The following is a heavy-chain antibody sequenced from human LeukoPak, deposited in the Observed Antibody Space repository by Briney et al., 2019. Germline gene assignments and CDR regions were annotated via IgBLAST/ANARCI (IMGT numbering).Heavy chain of an antibody. CDR3: ARHKFGSGWYYSDY. D-gene: IGHD6-19*01. J-gene: IGHJ4*02. Sequence: SETLSLTCTVSGGSISSSSYYWGWIRQPPGKGLEWIGSIYYSGSTYYNPSLKSRVTISVDTSKNQFSLKLSSVTAADTAVYYCARHKFGSGWYYSDYWGQGTLVTVSS. CDR2: IYYSGST. CDR1: GGSISSSSYY. V-gene: IGHV4-39*01.